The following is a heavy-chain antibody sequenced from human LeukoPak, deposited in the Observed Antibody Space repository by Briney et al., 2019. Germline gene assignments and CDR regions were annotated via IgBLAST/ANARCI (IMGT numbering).Heavy chain of an antibody. D-gene: IGHD3-10*01. J-gene: IGHJ6*02. CDR3: ARETSGSYYIFYGMDV. CDR2: ISAYNGNT. Sequence: ASVKVSCKASGYTFTSYGISWVRQAPGQGLEWMGWISAYNGNTNYAQKLQGRVTMTTDTSTSTAYMELRSLRSDDTAVYYCARETSGSYYIFYGMDVWGQGTTVTVSS. V-gene: IGHV1-18*01. CDR1: GYTFTSYG.